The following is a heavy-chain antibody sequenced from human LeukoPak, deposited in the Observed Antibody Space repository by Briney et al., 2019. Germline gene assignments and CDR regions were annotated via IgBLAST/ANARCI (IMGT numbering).Heavy chain of an antibody. Sequence: GASVKVSCKASGYTFTSYGISWVRQAPGQGLEWMGWISAYNGNTNYAQKLQGRVIMTTDTSTSTAYMELRSLRSDDTAVYYCARGSYYYDSSGPGDFDYWGQGTLVTVSS. J-gene: IGHJ4*02. D-gene: IGHD3-22*01. CDR1: GYTFTSYG. CDR2: ISAYNGNT. V-gene: IGHV1-18*01. CDR3: ARGSYYYDSSGPGDFDY.